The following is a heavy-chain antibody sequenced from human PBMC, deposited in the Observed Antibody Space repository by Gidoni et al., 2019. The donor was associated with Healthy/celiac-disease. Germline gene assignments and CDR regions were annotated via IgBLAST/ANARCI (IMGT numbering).Heavy chain of an antibody. V-gene: IGHV1-2*02. CDR2: INPNSGGT. Sequence: QVQLVQSGAEVKKPGAAVKVSCKASDYTFTGYYMHWVRQAPGQGLEWMGWINPNSGGTNYAQKFQGRVTMTRDTSISTAYMELSRLRSDDTAVYYCAREARYCSGGSCYNPWGQGTLVTVSS. CDR3: AREARYCSGGSCYNP. CDR1: DYTFTGYY. J-gene: IGHJ5*02. D-gene: IGHD2-15*01.